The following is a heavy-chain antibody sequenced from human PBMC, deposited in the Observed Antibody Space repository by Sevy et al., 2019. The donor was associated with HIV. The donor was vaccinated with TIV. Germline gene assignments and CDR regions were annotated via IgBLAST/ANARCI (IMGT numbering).Heavy chain of an antibody. CDR3: AIDYSGYGTGCYGQFDY. D-gene: IGHD6-19*01. V-gene: IGHV3-23*02. CDR1: GFTFSSYA. Sequence: GGSLRLSCAASGFTFSSYAMNWVRQAPGKGLEWVSAISGSGGGTYYEDSVKGRFTISRDNSKKNLFLQMNSLGAEATAVYYCAIDYSGYGTGCYGQFDYWGQGTLVTVSS. CDR2: ISGSGGGT. J-gene: IGHJ4*02.